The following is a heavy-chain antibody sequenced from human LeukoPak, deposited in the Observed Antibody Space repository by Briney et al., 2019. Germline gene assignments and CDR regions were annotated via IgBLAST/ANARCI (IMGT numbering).Heavy chain of an antibody. V-gene: IGHV1-69*06. CDR1: GYTFTSYG. J-gene: IGHJ4*02. CDR3: ARAAGSKLVGAPPYFDY. D-gene: IGHD1-26*01. Sequence: ASVKVSCKASGYTFTSYGISWVRQAPGQGLEWMGGIIPIFGTANYAQKFQGRVTITADKSTSTAYMELSSLRSEDTAVYYCARAAGSKLVGAPPYFDYWGQGTLVTVSS. CDR2: IIPIFGTA.